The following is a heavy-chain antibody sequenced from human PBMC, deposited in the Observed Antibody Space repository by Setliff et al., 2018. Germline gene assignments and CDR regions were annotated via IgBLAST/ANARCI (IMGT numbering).Heavy chain of an antibody. D-gene: IGHD6-19*01. Sequence: PSETLSLTCTVSGGSISSGSYYWSWIRQPAGKGLEWIGRIYTSGSTNYNPSLKSRVTISVDTSKNQFSLKLSSVTAADTAVYYCARGWGSGWSKEGAFDIWGQGTMVTVSS. CDR3: ARGWGSGWSKEGAFDI. J-gene: IGHJ3*02. CDR1: GGSISSGSYY. V-gene: IGHV4-61*02. CDR2: IYTSGST.